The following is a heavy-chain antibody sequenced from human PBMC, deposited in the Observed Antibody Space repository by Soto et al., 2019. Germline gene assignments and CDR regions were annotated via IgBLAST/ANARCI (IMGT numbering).Heavy chain of an antibody. D-gene: IGHD5-18*01. Sequence: QVQLQESGPGLVKPSQTLSLTCTVSGGSINSGGYYCSWIRQHPGKGLEWIGYIYNSGSTYYNSSLMSRVTISVDASKNQFSLKLSSVTAADTAVYYCARVGYSYGYFDYWGQGTLVTVSS. V-gene: IGHV4-31*03. J-gene: IGHJ4*02. CDR2: IYNSGST. CDR1: GGSINSGGYY. CDR3: ARVGYSYGYFDY.